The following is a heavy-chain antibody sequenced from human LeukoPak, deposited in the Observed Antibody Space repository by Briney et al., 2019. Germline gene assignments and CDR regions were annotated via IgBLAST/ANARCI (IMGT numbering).Heavy chain of an antibody. Sequence: AESLKIPSKGASYIFTSYCISWVRHMAAKGLEWRGIIYPGDSDTRYSPSFQGQVTISADKSISTAYLQWSSMKASDSAMYYCARLQTGYDFWSGYYNYYYYGMDVWGQGTTVTVSS. CDR2: IYPGDSDT. J-gene: IGHJ6*02. CDR3: ARLQTGYDFWSGYYNYYYYGMDV. CDR1: SYIFTSYC. D-gene: IGHD3-3*01. V-gene: IGHV5-51*01.